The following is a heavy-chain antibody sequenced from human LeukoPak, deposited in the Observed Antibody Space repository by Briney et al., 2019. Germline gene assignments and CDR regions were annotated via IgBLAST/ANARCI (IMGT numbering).Heavy chain of an antibody. CDR2: ISSSSSYI. Sequence: GGSLRLSCAASGFTFSSYCINWVRQAPGKGLEWVSSISSSSSYIYYADSVKGRFTISRDNAKNSLYLQMNSLRAEDTAVYYCASRQGDDFDIWGQGTMVTVSS. J-gene: IGHJ3*02. V-gene: IGHV3-21*01. CDR1: GFTFSSYC. CDR3: ASRQGDDFDI.